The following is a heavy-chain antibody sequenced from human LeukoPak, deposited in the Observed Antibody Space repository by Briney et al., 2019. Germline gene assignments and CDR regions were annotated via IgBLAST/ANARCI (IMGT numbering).Heavy chain of an antibody. Sequence: GGSLRLSCAASGFTFSSYAMHWVRQAPGKGLEWVAVISYDGSNKYYADSVKGRFTISRDNSKNTLYLQINSLRAEDTAVYYCASSDREVSSSSYFDYWGQGTLVTVSS. CDR1: GFTFSSYA. V-gene: IGHV3-30*04. D-gene: IGHD6-6*01. CDR3: ASSDREVSSSSYFDY. J-gene: IGHJ4*02. CDR2: ISYDGSNK.